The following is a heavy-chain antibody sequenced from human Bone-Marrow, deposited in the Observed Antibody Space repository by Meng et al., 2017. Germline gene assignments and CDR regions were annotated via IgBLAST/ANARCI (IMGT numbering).Heavy chain of an antibody. J-gene: IGHJ6*02. CDR2: FDPEDGET. D-gene: IGHD4-17*01. V-gene: IGHV1-24*01. CDR3: ARAGYGDYLDYYYYGMDV. CDR1: GYTLTELS. Sequence: ASVKVSCKVSGYTLTELSMHWVRQAPGKGLEWMGGFDPEDGETIYAQKFQGRVTMTEDTSTDTAYMELSSLRSGDTAVYYCARAGYGDYLDYYYYGMDVWGQGTTVTVSS.